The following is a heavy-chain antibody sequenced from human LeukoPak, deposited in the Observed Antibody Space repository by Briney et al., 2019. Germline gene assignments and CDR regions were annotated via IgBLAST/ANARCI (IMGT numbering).Heavy chain of an antibody. CDR2: IYSSGST. CDR3: ARVFDSGSQAYFYYMDV. J-gene: IGHJ6*03. V-gene: IGHV4-59*01. CDR1: GGSIRGYY. D-gene: IGHD3-10*01. Sequence: SETLSLTCNVSGGSIRGYYWSWIRQPPGKGLEWIGYIYSSGSTNYDPSLKSRVTMSVDTSKNQFSLKVSSVTAADTAVYYCARVFDSGSQAYFYYMDVWGKGTTVTIFS.